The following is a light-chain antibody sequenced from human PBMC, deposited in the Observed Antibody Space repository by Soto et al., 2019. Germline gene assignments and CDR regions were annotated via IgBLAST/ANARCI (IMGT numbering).Light chain of an antibody. CDR3: GTWDNSLSIYV. V-gene: IGLV1-51*02. CDR2: EDN. J-gene: IGLJ1*01. Sequence: QSVLTQPPSVSAAPGQKVTISCSGTSSNIGNNYVSWYQHFPGTAPKLLIYEDNKRPSEIPDRFSGSKSGTSATLGITGLQTGDEADYYCGTWDNSLSIYVFATGTKVTGL. CDR1: SSNIGNNY.